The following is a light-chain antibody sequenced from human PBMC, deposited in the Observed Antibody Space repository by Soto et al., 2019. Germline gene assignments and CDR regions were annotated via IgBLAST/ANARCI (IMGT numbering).Light chain of an antibody. J-gene: IGKJ4*01. CDR1: QSVSSC. Sequence: DIQMTQSPSTLSASVGDRVTITCRASQSVSSCLAWYHQKPGKAPNLLIYKASILESGVPSRFSGSGSGTEFTITIRSLQPADFATYYCQQYDRYPLTFGGGTKVEIK. V-gene: IGKV1-5*03. CDR2: KAS. CDR3: QQYDRYPLT.